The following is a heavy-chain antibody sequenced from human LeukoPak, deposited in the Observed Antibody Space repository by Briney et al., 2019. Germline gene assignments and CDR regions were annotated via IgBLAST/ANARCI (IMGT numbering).Heavy chain of an antibody. Sequence: SVKVSCKASGGTFSSYAISWVRQAPGQGLEWMGRIIPILGIANYAQKFQGRVTITADKSTSTAYMELSSLRSEDTAVYYCARRMTTVTTYANWFDPWGQGTLVTASS. V-gene: IGHV1-69*04. CDR1: GGTFSSYA. D-gene: IGHD4-11*01. CDR2: IIPILGIA. CDR3: ARRMTTVTTYANWFDP. J-gene: IGHJ5*02.